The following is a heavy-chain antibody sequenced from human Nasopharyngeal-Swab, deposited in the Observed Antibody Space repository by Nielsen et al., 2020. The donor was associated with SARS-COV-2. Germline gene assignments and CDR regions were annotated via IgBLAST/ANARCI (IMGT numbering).Heavy chain of an antibody. D-gene: IGHD1-1*01. CDR3: VRLSSGWNEDYFDY. J-gene: IGHJ4*02. CDR1: GFTFSDFY. Sequence: GGSLSLSCAASGFTFSDFYMSWVRQPPGKGLEWISSISRASSHTKYADSVKGRFTISRDNSKNSLSLQMNSLRAEDTVVYYCVRLSSGWNEDYFDYWGQGSLVTVYS. V-gene: IGHV3-11*06. CDR2: ISRASSHT.